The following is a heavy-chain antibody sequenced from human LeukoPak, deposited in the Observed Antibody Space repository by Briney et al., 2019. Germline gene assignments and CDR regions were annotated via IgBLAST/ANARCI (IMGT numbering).Heavy chain of an antibody. V-gene: IGHV4-39*07. D-gene: IGHD3-16*01. J-gene: IGHJ5*02. CDR1: GGSISNADYY. Sequence: SETLSLTCSVSGGSISNADYYWGWIRQAPGKGLEWIGSIFYGERNHYNPSLRSRATMSVDTSKNQFSLKLTSVTGADTAVYYCVRGHLYRYTDNWLDPWGQGSLVTVSS. CDR2: IFYGERN. CDR3: VRGHLYRYTDNWLDP.